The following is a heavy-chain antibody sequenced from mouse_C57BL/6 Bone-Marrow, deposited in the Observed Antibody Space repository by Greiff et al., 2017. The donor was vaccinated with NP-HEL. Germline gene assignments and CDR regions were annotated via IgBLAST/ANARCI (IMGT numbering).Heavy chain of an antibody. J-gene: IGHJ1*03. CDR2: IDPNSGGT. Sequence: QVQLQQPGADLVKPGASVKLSCKASGYTFTSYWMHWVKQRPGRGLEWIGRIDPNSGGTKFNEKFKTKATLTVDKPSSTAYMQLSSLTSEDSAVYYWARYYYGSRGWYLDVGGTGTTVTVSS. V-gene: IGHV1-72*01. D-gene: IGHD1-1*01. CDR3: ARYYYGSRGWYLDV. CDR1: GYTFTSYW.